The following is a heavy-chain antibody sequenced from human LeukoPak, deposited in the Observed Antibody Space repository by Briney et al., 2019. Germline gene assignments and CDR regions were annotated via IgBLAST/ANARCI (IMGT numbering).Heavy chain of an antibody. CDR2: ISYDGSNK. Sequence: GRSLRLSCAASGFTFSSYAMHWVRQAPGKGLEWVAVISYDGSNKYYADSVKGRFTISRDNSKNTLYLQMNSLRAEDTAVYYCARNRVGATYKDYWGQGTLVTVSS. CDR1: GFTFSSYA. D-gene: IGHD1-26*01. CDR3: ARNRVGATYKDY. V-gene: IGHV3-30*04. J-gene: IGHJ4*02.